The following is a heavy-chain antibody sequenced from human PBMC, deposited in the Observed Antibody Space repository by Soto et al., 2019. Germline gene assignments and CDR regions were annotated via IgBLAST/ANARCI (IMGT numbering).Heavy chain of an antibody. CDR2: IIPIFGTA. V-gene: IGHV1-69*05. D-gene: IGHD4-17*01. J-gene: IGHJ2*01. CDR1: GGTFSSYA. CDR3: AFSDYGDYWYFEL. Sequence: SVKVSCKASGGTFSSYAISWVRQAPGQGLEWMGGIIPIFGTANYAQKFQGRVTMTRDTSTSTVYMELSSLRSEDTAVYYCAFSDYGDYWYFELWGSGTLVTVAS.